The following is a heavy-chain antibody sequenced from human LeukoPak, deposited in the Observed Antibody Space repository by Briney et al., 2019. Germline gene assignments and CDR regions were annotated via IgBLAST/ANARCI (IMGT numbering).Heavy chain of an antibody. J-gene: IGHJ3*02. Sequence: ASVKVSCKVSGYTLTELSMHWVRQAPGKGLEWMGGFDPEGGETIYAQKLQGRVTMTEDTSTDTAYMELSSLRSEDTAVYYCATADARQWLVKEGAFDIWGQGTMVTVSS. D-gene: IGHD6-19*01. CDR1: GYTLTELS. CDR3: ATADARQWLVKEGAFDI. V-gene: IGHV1-24*01. CDR2: FDPEGGET.